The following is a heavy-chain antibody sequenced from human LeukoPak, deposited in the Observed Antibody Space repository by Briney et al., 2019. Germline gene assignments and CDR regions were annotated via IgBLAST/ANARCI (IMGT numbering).Heavy chain of an antibody. Sequence: GGSLRLSCAASGFTFSEAWVNWVRQAPGKGLEWVGHIKNRPDGGTTDYAAPVKGRFTISRDDSKNTLYLQMNGLKTEDTAVYYCTTDIWTYSARDYWGQGTLVTVSS. J-gene: IGHJ4*02. V-gene: IGHV3-15*01. CDR1: GFTFSEAW. D-gene: IGHD3/OR15-3a*01. CDR2: IKNRPDGGTT. CDR3: TTDIWTYSARDY.